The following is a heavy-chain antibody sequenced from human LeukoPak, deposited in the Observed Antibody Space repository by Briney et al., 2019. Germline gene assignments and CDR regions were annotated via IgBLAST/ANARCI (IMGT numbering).Heavy chain of an antibody. Sequence: KPSETLSLTCTVSGGSISSYYWSWIRQPPGKGLEWIGYIYYSGSTKYSPSLKSRVAISVDTSKNHFSLNLRSVTAADTVVYYCARLSYDTSGYWPDYFDHWGQGTLVTVSS. V-gene: IGHV4-59*08. CDR2: IYYSGST. CDR3: ARLSYDTSGYWPDYFDH. J-gene: IGHJ4*02. D-gene: IGHD3-22*01. CDR1: GGSISSYY.